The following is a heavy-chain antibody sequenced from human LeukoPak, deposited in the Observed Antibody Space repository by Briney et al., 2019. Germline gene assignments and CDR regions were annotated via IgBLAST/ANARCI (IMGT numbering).Heavy chain of an antibody. CDR2: ISWNGGSV. D-gene: IGHD3-16*01. J-gene: IGHJ4*02. CDR1: GFSFDDYA. CDR3: AKDLTSVLWGGDFDY. Sequence: GGSLRLSCAASGFSFDDYAMHWVRQAPGKGLEWVAGISWNGGSVGFGESVKGRFTISRDKAKNSLYLQIHNLRAEDTALYYCAKDLTSVLWGGDFDYWGQGTLVTVSS. V-gene: IGHV3-9*01.